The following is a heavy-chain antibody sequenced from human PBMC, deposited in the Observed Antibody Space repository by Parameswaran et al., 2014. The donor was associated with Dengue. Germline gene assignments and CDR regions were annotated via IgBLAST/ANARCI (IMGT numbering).Heavy chain of an antibody. CDR2: ISAYNGNT. CDR3: ARGLWFGELSPLLFDY. Sequence: WVRQAPGQGLEWMGWISAYNGNTNYAQKFQGRVTMTRNTSISTAYMELSSLRSEDTAVYYCARGLWFGELSPLLFDYWGQGTLVTVSS. J-gene: IGHJ4*02. V-gene: IGHV1-8*01. D-gene: IGHD3-10*01.